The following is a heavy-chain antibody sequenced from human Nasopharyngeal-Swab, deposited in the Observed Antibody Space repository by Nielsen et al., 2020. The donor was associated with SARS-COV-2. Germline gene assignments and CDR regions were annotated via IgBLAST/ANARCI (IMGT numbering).Heavy chain of an antibody. D-gene: IGHD5-18*01. CDR3: AEDTAMVSFKGY. V-gene: IGHV3-23*01. Sequence: GGSLRLSCAASGFTFSSYAMSWVRRAPGKGLEWVSAISGSGGSTYYADSVKGRFTISRDNSKNTLYLQMNSLRAEDTAVYYCAEDTAMVSFKGYWGQGTLVTVSS. J-gene: IGHJ4*02. CDR2: ISGSGGST. CDR1: GFTFSSYA.